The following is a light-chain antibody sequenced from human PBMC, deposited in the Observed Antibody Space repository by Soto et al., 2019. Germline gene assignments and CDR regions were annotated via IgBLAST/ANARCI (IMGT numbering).Light chain of an antibody. CDR1: QSVSSYY. Sequence: EIVLTQSPGTLSLSAGERATLSCRASQSVSSYYLAWYQQKPGQAPRLLIYGASSRATGIPDRFSGSGSGTDFTLTISRLEPDDFAVYYCQLYHISPRLTFGGGTKVEIK. CDR3: QLYHISPRLT. CDR2: GAS. V-gene: IGKV3-20*01. J-gene: IGKJ4*01.